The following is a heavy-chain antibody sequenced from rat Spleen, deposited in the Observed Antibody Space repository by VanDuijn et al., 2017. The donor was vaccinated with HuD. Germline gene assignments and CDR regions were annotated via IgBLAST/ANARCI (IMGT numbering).Heavy chain of an antibody. Sequence: EVQLVESGGGLVQPGDSLKLSCVASGFTFSNYWMTWIRQVPGKGLEWVASITNTGVSTYYRDSVKGRFTISRDNAKSTLSLQMESLSSEDTATYYCAKVTYYGYYYFDYWGQGVMVTVSS. CDR1: GFTFSNYW. CDR3: AKVTYYGYYYFDY. D-gene: IGHD1-9*01. J-gene: IGHJ2*01. CDR2: ITNTGVST. V-gene: IGHV5-31*01.